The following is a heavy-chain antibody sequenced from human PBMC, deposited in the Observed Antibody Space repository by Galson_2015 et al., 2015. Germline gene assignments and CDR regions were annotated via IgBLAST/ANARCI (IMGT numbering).Heavy chain of an antibody. CDR1: GFTVSSNY. Sequence: SLRLSCAVSGFTVSSNYMNWVRQAPGKGLEWVSVIYSGGSTYYADSVKGRFTISRDNSKNTLYLQMNSPRAEDTAVYYCASVEMATSTFDYWGQGTLVTVSS. CDR3: ASVEMATSTFDY. D-gene: IGHD5-24*01. J-gene: IGHJ4*02. V-gene: IGHV3-53*01. CDR2: IYSGGST.